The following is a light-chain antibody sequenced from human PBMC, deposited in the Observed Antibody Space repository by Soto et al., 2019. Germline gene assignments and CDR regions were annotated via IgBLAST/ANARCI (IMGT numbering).Light chain of an antibody. V-gene: IGLV2-14*01. Sequence: QSVLTQPASVSGSPGQSITISCTGTNSDVGTYNYVSWYQQHPGKAPKFVVYEVSDRPSGVSDRFSGSKSGNTASLTISGLQAEDEADYHCSSYTTSSTLVFGGGTKLTVL. CDR2: EVS. J-gene: IGLJ2*01. CDR3: SSYTTSSTLV. CDR1: NSDVGTYNY.